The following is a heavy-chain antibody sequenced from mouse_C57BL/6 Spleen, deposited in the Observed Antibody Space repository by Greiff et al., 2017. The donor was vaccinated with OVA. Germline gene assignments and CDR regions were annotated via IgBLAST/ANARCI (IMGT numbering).Heavy chain of an antibody. V-gene: IGHV1-81*01. CDR3: ARSLFAY. J-gene: IGHJ3*01. CDR1: GYTFTSYG. CDR2: IYPRSGNT. Sequence: QVQLKESGAELARPGASVKLSCKASGYTFTSYGISWVKQRPGQGLEWIGEIYPRSGNTYYNEKFKGKATLTADKSSSTAYMELRSLTSEDSAVYFCARSLFAYWGQGTLVTVSA.